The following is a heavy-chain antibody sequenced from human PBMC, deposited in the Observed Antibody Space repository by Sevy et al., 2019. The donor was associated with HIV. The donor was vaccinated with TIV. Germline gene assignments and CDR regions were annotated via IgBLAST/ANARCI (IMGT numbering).Heavy chain of an antibody. CDR2: IYTTHSET. V-gene: IGHV5-51*01. Sequence: GESLKISCKASGYSFTRNWIGWVRQMPGKGLELIGVIYTTHSETKYSPSFQGQVTISADKSIRTAYLQWSSLQASDTAIYYCARVQGYCTSGVCYGDYYYGMDVWGQGTSVTVSS. CDR1: GYSFTRNW. D-gene: IGHD2-8*01. J-gene: IGHJ6*02. CDR3: ARVQGYCTSGVCYGDYYYGMDV.